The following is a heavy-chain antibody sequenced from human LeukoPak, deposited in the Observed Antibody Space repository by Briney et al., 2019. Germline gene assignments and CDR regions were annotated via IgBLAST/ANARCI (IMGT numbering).Heavy chain of an antibody. CDR3: ASSSGWYLSSDY. D-gene: IGHD6-19*01. CDR2: ITNSGNSK. Sequence: GGSLRLSCAASEFTFSSYSMNWVRQAPGKGLEWVSYITNSGNSKSYADSVKGRFTISRDNSKNMLCLQMNSLRAEDTAVYYCASSSGWYLSSDYWGQGTLVTVSS. J-gene: IGHJ4*02. V-gene: IGHV3-48*01. CDR1: EFTFSSYS.